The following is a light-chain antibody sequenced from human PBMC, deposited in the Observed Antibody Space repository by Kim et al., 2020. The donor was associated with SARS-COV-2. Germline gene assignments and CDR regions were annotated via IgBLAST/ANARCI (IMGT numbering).Light chain of an antibody. Sequence: NFMLTQPHSVSESPGKTVTISCTRSSGSIASNYVQWYQQRPGSATTTVIYEDNQRPSGVPDRFSGSIDSSSNSASLTISGLKTEDEADYYCQSYDSSNHQVFGGGTKLTVL. CDR2: EDN. CDR3: QSYDSSNHQV. J-gene: IGLJ3*02. CDR1: SGSIASNY. V-gene: IGLV6-57*04.